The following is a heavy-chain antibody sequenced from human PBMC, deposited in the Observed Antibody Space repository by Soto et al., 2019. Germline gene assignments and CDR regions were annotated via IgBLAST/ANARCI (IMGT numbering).Heavy chain of an antibody. J-gene: IGHJ3*02. Sequence: EVQLVGSGGGLVRPGGSLRLSCAASGFTFSSYWMSWVRQAPGKGLEWVANIKQDGSEKFYVDSVKGRFTISRDNGKNSLHLQMNSLRTEDTAVYYCARGDYYDGSGSFAEAFDIWGLGTMVTVSS. CDR2: IKQDGSEK. CDR3: ARGDYYDGSGSFAEAFDI. D-gene: IGHD3-22*01. V-gene: IGHV3-7*05. CDR1: GFTFSSYW.